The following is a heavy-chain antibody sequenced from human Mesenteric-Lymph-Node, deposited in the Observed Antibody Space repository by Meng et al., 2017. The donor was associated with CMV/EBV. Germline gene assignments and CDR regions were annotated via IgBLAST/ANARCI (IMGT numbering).Heavy chain of an antibody. D-gene: IGHD6-6*01. CDR3: ARDHEYSSSPGYYFDC. Sequence: ASVKVSCKASGYIFTNYYMHLVRQAPGQGLEWMGIINPSGGRTSYAQKFQGRVTMTRDTSTSTVYMELSSLRSEDTAVYYCARDHEYSSSPGYYFDCWGQGTLVTVSS. V-gene: IGHV1-46*01. J-gene: IGHJ4*02. CDR2: INPSGGRT. CDR1: GYIFTNYY.